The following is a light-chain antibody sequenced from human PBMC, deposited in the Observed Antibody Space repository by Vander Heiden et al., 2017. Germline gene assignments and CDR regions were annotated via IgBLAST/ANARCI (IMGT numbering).Light chain of an antibody. V-gene: IGKV1-39*01. CDR1: QSISNY. Sequence: DIQMTQSPSSLSASVGHRVTITCRARQSISNYLNWYQHKPGKAPNLLIYGASSLQSGVPSTFSGSGSGTDFTLTITSLQPEDFATYYCQQCYNSPYTFGQGTKLEIK. CDR2: GAS. J-gene: IGKJ2*01. CDR3: QQCYNSPYT.